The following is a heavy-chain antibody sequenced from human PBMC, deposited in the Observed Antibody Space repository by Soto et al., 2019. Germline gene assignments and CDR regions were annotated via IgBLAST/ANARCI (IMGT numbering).Heavy chain of an antibody. V-gene: IGHV4-34*01. CDR1: GGSFSGYY. CDR2: INHSGST. Sequence: ETLSLTCAVYGGSFSGYYWSWIRQPPGKGLEWIGEINHSGSTNYNPSLKSRVTISVDTSKNQFSLKLSTVTAADTAVYYCARLKGKTGPRRYYFDYWGQGTLVTVSS. CDR3: ARLKGKTGPRRYYFDY. J-gene: IGHJ4*02.